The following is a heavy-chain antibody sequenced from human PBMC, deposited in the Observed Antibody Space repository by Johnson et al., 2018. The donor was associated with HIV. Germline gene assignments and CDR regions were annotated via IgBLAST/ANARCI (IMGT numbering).Heavy chain of an antibody. J-gene: IGHJ3*01. D-gene: IGHD3-10*01. CDR1: GFTFSSYD. CDR2: VYSGGTT. CDR3: ARGVRGVIID. V-gene: IGHV3-66*01. Sequence: VQLVESGGRVVQPGGSLRLSCAASGFTFSSYDMHWVRQATGKGLESVSVVYSGGTTHYADSVKGRSTISRDNSKNTVYLQMNSLRAEDTAVYNCARGVRGVIIDWGQGTMVAVSS.